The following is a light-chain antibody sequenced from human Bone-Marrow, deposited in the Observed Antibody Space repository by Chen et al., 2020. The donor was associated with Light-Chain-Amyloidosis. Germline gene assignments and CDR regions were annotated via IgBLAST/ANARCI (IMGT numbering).Light chain of an antibody. J-gene: IGKJ1*01. Sequence: DIQMPQSPSTLSASVGDRVAITCRASQSINSWLAWYQQKPGNAPKLLIYKASTLQSGVPSRLSGSGSGTEFPLTISSLQPDDFATYYCQQYGDYTTFGQGTKVEVK. CDR3: QQYGDYTT. CDR2: KAS. CDR1: QSINSW. V-gene: IGKV1-5*03.